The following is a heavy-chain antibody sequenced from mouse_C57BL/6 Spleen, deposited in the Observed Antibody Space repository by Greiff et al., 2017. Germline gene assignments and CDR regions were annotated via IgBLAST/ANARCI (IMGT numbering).Heavy chain of an antibody. J-gene: IGHJ2*01. CDR2: ISDGGSYT. CDR1: GFTFSSYA. Sequence: EVKVVESVGGLVKPGGSLTLSCAASGFTFSSYAMSWVRQTPEKRLEWVATISDGGSYTYYPDNVKGRFTISRDNDKNNLYLQMSHLKSEDTAMYYCATTVVAGGDYFDYGGQGTTLTVSS. CDR3: ATTVVAGGDYFDY. D-gene: IGHD1-1*01. V-gene: IGHV5-4*03.